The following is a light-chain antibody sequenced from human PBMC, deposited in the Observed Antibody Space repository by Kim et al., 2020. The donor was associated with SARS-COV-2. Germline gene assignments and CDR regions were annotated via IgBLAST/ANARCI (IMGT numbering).Light chain of an antibody. V-gene: IGKV3-20*01. J-gene: IGKJ1*01. CDR2: GAS. Sequence: EIVLTQSPGPLSLSPGERATLSCRASQSVNNNYLAWFQQKPGQAPRLLIYGASSRATGIPDRFSGSGSGTDFTLTISRLEPEDFAVYYCQQYGSSPWTFGQGTKVDIK. CDR1: QSVNNNY. CDR3: QQYGSSPWT.